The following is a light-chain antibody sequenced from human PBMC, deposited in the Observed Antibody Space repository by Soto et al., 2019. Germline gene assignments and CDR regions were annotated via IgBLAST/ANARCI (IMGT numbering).Light chain of an antibody. V-gene: IGLV2-14*01. CDR3: SSYTSSSTPYV. CDR1: SSDVGGYNH. J-gene: IGLJ1*01. Sequence: QYVLTQPASVSGSPGQSITISSTGTSSDVGGYNHVSWYQQHPVKAPKLMIYDVTNRPSGVSDRFSGSKSGNTASLTISGLQAEDEADYYCSSYTSSSTPYVFGTGTKVTVL. CDR2: DVT.